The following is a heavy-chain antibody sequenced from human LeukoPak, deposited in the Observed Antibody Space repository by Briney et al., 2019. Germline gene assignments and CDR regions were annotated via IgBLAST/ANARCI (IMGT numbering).Heavy chain of an antibody. Sequence: PSETLSLTRAVSGGSISTYYWSWIRQPPGKGLEWIGYVYYSGSTNYNPSLKSRVTISVDTSKSQFSLKLSSVTAADTAVYYCARERSGDYFDYWGQGTLVTVSS. CDR1: GGSISTYY. CDR2: VYYSGST. J-gene: IGHJ4*02. CDR3: ARERSGDYFDY. V-gene: IGHV4-59*01.